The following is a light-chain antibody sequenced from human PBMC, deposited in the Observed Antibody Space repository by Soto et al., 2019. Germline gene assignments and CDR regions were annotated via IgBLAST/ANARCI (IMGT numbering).Light chain of an antibody. CDR2: GAS. V-gene: IGKV1-39*01. J-gene: IGKJ5*01. CDR1: RTINTY. CDR3: QQANSFPLT. Sequence: DVRMTQSPSSLSASVVDTITITCRASRTINTYLNWFQQKPGEPPRLLIYGASTLHDGVPSRFSGSGSGTDFTLTISSLQPEDFATYYCQQANSFPLTFGQGTRLEIK.